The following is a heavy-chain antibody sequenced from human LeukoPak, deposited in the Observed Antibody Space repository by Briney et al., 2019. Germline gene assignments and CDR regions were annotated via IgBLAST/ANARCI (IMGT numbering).Heavy chain of an antibody. V-gene: IGHV3-74*01. J-gene: IGHJ6*03. CDR1: GFTFSNYW. CDR3: ANGAFRLYYIDV. CDR2: INTDGSST. D-gene: IGHD3-16*01. Sequence: PGGSLRLSCAASGFTFSNYWMHWVRQAPGKGLVWVSRINTDGSSTSYADSVKGRFTISRDNAKNTVYLQMNSLRAEDTAVYYCANGAFRLYYIDVWGKGTAVTVSS.